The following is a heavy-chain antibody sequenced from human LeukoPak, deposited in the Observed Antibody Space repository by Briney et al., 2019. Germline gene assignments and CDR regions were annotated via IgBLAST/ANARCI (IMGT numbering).Heavy chain of an antibody. CDR1: GFTFSSYA. CDR3: ARGSRTFDWLLSAYFDY. CDR2: ISYDGSNR. V-gene: IGHV3-30-3*01. Sequence: PGGSLRLSCAASGFTFSSYAMHWVRQAPGKGPEWVAVISYDGSNRYYADSVKGRFTISSDHSKNTLHLQMNSLRAEDTAVYYCARGSRTFDWLLSAYFDYWGQGTLVSVSS. D-gene: IGHD3-9*01. J-gene: IGHJ4*02.